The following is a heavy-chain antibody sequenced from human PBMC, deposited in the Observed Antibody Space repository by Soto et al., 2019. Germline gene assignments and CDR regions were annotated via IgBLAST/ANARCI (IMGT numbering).Heavy chain of an antibody. Sequence: QLQLQESGPGLVKPSETLSLACTVSGGSISSNSYYWDWIRQPPGKGLEWIGSMYYSGATYHNPSLRSRVTLSVDTYKNQFSLHPSPVTAADTAVYYCARHAAYDSVWGKSDGSDYWGQGTLVTVSS. J-gene: IGHJ4*02. V-gene: IGHV4-39*01. CDR3: ARHAAYDSVWGKSDGSDY. D-gene: IGHD3-16*01. CDR1: GGSISSNSYY. CDR2: MYYSGAT.